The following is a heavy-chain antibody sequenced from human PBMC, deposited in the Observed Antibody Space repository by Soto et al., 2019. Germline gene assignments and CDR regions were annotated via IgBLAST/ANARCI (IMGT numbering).Heavy chain of an antibody. CDR3: AKLGYCISSSCLRYNKNYYFDC. CDR2: ISGSGSDGGT. J-gene: IGHJ4*02. CDR1: EFTFSSYP. Sequence: GGSLRLSCAASEFTFSSYPMSWVRQAPGKGLEWVSVISGSGSDGGTHYADPVKGRFSISRDNSKNTLYLQMNSLRAEDTAVYYCAKLGYCISSSCLRYNKNYYFDCWGQGTLVTVSS. V-gene: IGHV3-23*01. D-gene: IGHD2-2*01.